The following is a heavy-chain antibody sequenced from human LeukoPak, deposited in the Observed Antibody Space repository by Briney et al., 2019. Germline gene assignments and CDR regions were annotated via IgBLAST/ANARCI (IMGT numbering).Heavy chain of an antibody. CDR1: GFTFSDYY. D-gene: IGHD3-22*01. Sequence: SGGSLRLSCAASGFTFSDYYMSWIRQAPGKGLEWVSYICDSGRTIYYAESVKGRFTISRDNSKNSVYLQMNNLGAEDTAVYYCARDRLGDYDHSGYYDKWGQGTLVTVSS. CDR3: ARDRLGDYDHSGYYDK. V-gene: IGHV3-11*01. CDR2: ICDSGRTI. J-gene: IGHJ4*02.